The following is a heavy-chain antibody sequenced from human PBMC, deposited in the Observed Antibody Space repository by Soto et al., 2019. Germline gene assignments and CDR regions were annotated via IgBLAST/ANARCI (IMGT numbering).Heavy chain of an antibody. V-gene: IGHV3-30-3*01. CDR1: GFTFSSYA. CDR2: ISYDGSNK. Sequence: PGGSLRLSCAASGFTFSSYAMHWVRQAPGKGLEWVAVISYDGSNKYYADSVKGRFTISRDNSKNTLYLQMNSLRAEDTAVYYCARDHTGSSGYYSFDYWGQGT. CDR3: ARDHTGSSGYYSFDY. D-gene: IGHD6-13*01. J-gene: IGHJ4*02.